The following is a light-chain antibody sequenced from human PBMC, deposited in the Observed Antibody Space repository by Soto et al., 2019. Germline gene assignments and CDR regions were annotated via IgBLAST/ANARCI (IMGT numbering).Light chain of an antibody. J-gene: IGLJ3*02. CDR1: SSDVGGFNY. Sequence: QSALPQPASVSGSPGQSITISCTGTSSDVGGFNYVSWYQQQPGKGPNLLIYGVNSRPSGISNRFSGSKSGNTASLTISGLQVEDEAEYFCGSFTTSRIWVFGGGTKLTVL. V-gene: IGLV2-14*01. CDR3: GSFTTSRIWV. CDR2: GVN.